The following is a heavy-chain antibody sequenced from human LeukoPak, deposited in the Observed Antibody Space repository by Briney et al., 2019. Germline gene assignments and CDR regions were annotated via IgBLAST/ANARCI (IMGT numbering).Heavy chain of an antibody. CDR2: IYSGGST. V-gene: IGHV3-53*01. Sequence: GGSVRLSCAASEFSVGSNYMTWVRQAPGKGLEWVSLIYSGGSTYYADSVKGRFTISRDNSRNTVYLQMTSLRAEDTAVYYCASRGHVGSGTYSPYDYWGQGTLVTVSS. CDR1: EFSVGSNY. D-gene: IGHD3-10*01. J-gene: IGHJ4*02. CDR3: ASRGHVGSGTYSPYDY.